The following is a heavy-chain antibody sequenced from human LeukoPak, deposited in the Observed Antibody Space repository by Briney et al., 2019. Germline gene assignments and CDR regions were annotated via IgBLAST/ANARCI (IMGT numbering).Heavy chain of an antibody. CDR2: IYTSGST. D-gene: IGHD3-10*01. CDR3: ARAATMVRGVIPPYYYYYVDV. CDR1: GGSISSYY. Sequence: SETLSLTCTVSGGSISSYYWSWIRQPAGKGLEWIGRIYTSGSTNYNPSLKSRVTMSVGTSKNQFSLKLSSVTAADTAVYYCARAATMVRGVIPPYYYYYVDVWGKGTTVTISS. V-gene: IGHV4-4*07. J-gene: IGHJ6*03.